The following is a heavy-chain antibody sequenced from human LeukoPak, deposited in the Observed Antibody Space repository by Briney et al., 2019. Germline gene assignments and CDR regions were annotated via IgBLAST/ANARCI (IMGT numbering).Heavy chain of an antibody. Sequence: GASVKVSCKASGYTFTSYGISWVRQAPGQGLEWIGWISAYNGNTNYAQKLQGRVTMTTDTSTSTAYMELRSLRSDDTAVYYCAREKWSSGWHPFDPWGQGTLVTVSS. V-gene: IGHV1-18*01. D-gene: IGHD6-19*01. J-gene: IGHJ5*02. CDR1: GYTFTSYG. CDR2: ISAYNGNT. CDR3: AREKWSSGWHPFDP.